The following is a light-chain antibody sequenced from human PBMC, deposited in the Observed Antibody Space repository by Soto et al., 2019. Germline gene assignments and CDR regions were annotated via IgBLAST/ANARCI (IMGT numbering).Light chain of an antibody. Sequence: QSALTQPASVSGSPGQSITISCTGTSSDVGSYNLVSWYQQHPGKAPKLMIYEGSKRPSGVSNRFSGSKSGNTASLIISGLQAEDEADYYCCSYAGSSTDVFGAGTKLTVL. CDR1: SSDVGSYNL. J-gene: IGLJ1*01. CDR2: EGS. V-gene: IGLV2-23*01. CDR3: CSYAGSSTDV.